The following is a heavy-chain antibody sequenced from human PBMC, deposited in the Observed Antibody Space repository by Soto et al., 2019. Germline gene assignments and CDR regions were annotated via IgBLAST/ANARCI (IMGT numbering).Heavy chain of an antibody. V-gene: IGHV4-39*01. CDR2: ISYSGST. CDR3: ARSLDYDFWSGLFDY. D-gene: IGHD3-3*01. J-gene: IGHJ4*02. Sequence: SETLSLTCANTGGSITSGAYFWTWIRQLPGKGLEWIGSISYSGSTDYNPSLKSRVTISVDTSKNQFSLKLSSVTAADTAVYYCARSLDYDFWSGLFDYWGQGTLVTVSS. CDR1: GGSITSGAYF.